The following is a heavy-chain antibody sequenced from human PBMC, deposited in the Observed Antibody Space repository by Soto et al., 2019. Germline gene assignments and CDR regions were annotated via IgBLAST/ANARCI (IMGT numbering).Heavy chain of an antibody. CDR2: ISGSRGST. V-gene: IGHV3-23*01. J-gene: IGHJ4*02. D-gene: IGHD2-21*02. CDR1: GFSFSSYA. CDR3: AKGGPVVTAISFDY. Sequence: EVQVLESGGGLVQPGGSLRLSCAASGFSFSSYAMSWVRQAPGKGLEWVSGISGSRGSTYYADSVKGRFTISRDTSKNTLYLQMNSLRAEDTAVYYCAKGGPVVTAISFDYWGQGSLVTVSS.